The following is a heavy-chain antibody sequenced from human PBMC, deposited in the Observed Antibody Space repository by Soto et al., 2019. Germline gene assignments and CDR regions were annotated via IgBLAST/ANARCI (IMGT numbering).Heavy chain of an antibody. J-gene: IGHJ3*02. CDR1: DFAFSTVW. CDR3: LASYDI. V-gene: IGHV3-15*07. CDR2: IKSEADGGST. Sequence: EEQVVESGGDLVRPGGSLRLSCVGSDFAFSTVWMNWVRQAPGRGLQWVGRIKSEADGGSTDYIAPVKDRFTISRDDSQNTAYLQMDGLKTEDTGLYYCLASYDIWGRGTMVTVSS.